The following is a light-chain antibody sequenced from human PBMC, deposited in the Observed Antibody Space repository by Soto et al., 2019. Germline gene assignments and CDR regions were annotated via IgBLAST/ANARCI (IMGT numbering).Light chain of an antibody. CDR3: KQRSNWIN. J-gene: IGKJ5*01. Sequence: DILLTQSPASLSSSVLDIVTIICRAGQSVSTWLALYQQKPGQAPRLLIYDASNRATGVPARFSGSGSGTDFTLTISSLEPDDFAVYYCKQRSNWINFGQGTRLEIK. CDR2: DAS. CDR1: QSVSTW. V-gene: IGKV3-11*01.